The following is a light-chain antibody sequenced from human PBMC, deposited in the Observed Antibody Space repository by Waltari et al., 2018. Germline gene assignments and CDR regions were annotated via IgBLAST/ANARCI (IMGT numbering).Light chain of an antibody. Sequence: EIVLTQSPGTLSLSPGDRATISCRASQTGSSSDLACYQQKPGQPPRLLSYGATSRATGSPDRGRGSGSGTDCTLTSRRREREEGAGDHGQQDGTAPGTGGQGTKVESK. CDR1: QTGSSSD. CDR2: GAT. CDR3: QQDGTAPGT. J-gene: IGKJ1*01. V-gene: IGKV3-20*01.